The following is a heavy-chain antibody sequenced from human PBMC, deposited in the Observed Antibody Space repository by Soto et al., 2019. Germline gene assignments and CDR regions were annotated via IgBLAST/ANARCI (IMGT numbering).Heavy chain of an antibody. CDR1: GFTFSSYS. CDR2: ISSSSSYI. D-gene: IGHD2-15*01. CDR3: ARDDCSGGSCQNGDY. J-gene: IGHJ4*02. Sequence: GGSLRLSCAASGFTFSSYSMNWVRQAPGKGLEWVSSISSSSSYIYYADSVKGRFTISRDNAKNSLYLQMNSLRAEDTAVYYCARDDCSGGSCQNGDYWGQGTLVTVSS. V-gene: IGHV3-21*01.